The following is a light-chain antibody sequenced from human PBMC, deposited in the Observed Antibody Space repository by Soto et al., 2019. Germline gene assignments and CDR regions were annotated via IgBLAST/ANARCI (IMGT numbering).Light chain of an antibody. CDR1: QSVATY. CDR3: LQRSDWPFT. CDR2: DAS. V-gene: IGKV3-11*01. Sequence: EIVLTQSPGTLSLSPGERATLSCRASQSVATYLGWFQQKPGQTPRLLIFDASNRAAGIPARFSASGSGTDFTLTVDSLEPEDFAVYFCLQRSDWPFTFGGGTKVEIK. J-gene: IGKJ4*01.